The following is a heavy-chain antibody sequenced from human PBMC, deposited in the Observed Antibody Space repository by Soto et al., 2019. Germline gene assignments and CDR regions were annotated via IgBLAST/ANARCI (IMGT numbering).Heavy chain of an antibody. V-gene: IGHV1-18*01. CDR1: GYIFTSYG. D-gene: IGHD1-26*01. CDR2: INAYNGDT. Sequence: ASVKVSCKASGYIFTSYGITWVRQAPGQGLEWMGYINAYNGDTNYAQKLQGGVTMTTEKSTTTAFTELRSLRSDDTAVYYCARGDRSPNYWGQGTLVTVSS. J-gene: IGHJ4*02. CDR3: ARGDRSPNY.